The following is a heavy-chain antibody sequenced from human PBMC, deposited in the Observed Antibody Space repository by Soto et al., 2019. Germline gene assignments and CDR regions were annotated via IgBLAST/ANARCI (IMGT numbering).Heavy chain of an antibody. CDR1: GGSFSGYY. Sequence: PETLCVTCAVYGGSFSGYYWSWIRQPPGKGLEWIGEINHSGSTNYKPSLKSRVTISVDKSKNQFSLKLSSVTAADTAVYYCLVLCDILTRPYAGFYAMEVWGQ. CDR3: LVLCDILTRPYAGFYAMEV. D-gene: IGHD3-9*01. CDR2: INHSGST. V-gene: IGHV4-34*01. J-gene: IGHJ6*02.